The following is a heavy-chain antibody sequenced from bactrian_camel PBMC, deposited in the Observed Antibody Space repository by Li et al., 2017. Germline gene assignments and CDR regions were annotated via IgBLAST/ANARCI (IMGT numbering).Heavy chain of an antibody. D-gene: IGHD3*01. J-gene: IGHJ4*01. V-gene: IGHV3S26*01. CDR3: AANPACVRWSSRGTY. CDR2: IDTDGST. CDR1: GFTYSHRSYC. Sequence: HVQLVESGGDSVQAGGSLRLSCAASGFTYSHRSYCMGWFRQAPGKEREGVATIDTDGSTRYADSVKGRFTLSKDNAKNTLYLQMNSLKPEDTAMYYCAANPACVRWSSRGTYWGQGTQVTVS.